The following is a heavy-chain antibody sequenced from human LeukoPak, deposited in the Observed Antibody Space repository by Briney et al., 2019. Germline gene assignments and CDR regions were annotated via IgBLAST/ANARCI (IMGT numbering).Heavy chain of an antibody. CDR3: ARDRGYCSSTSCYTFDAFDI. CDR2: INPNSGGT. Sequence: ASVKVSCKASGYTFTGYYMHWVRQAPGQGLEWMGWINPNSGGTNYAQKFQGRVTMTRDTSISTAYMELSRLRSDDTAVYYCARDRGYCSSTSCYTFDAFDIWGQGTMVTVSS. J-gene: IGHJ3*02. CDR1: GYTFTGYY. D-gene: IGHD2-2*02. V-gene: IGHV1-2*02.